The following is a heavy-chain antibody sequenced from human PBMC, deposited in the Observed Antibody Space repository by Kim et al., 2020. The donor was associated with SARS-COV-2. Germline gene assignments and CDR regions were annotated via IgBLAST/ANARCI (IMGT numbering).Heavy chain of an antibody. V-gene: IGHV3-23*01. Sequence: GGSLRLSCAASGFTFSSYAMSWVRQAPGKGLEWVSAISGSGGSTYYADSVKGRFTISRDNSKNTLYLQMNSLRAEDTAVYYCAKDPGDSDFHYYYYGMDVWGQGTTVTVSS. CDR2: ISGSGGST. CDR1: GFTFSSYA. CDR3: AKDPGDSDFHYYYYGMDV. D-gene: IGHD4-4*01. J-gene: IGHJ6*02.